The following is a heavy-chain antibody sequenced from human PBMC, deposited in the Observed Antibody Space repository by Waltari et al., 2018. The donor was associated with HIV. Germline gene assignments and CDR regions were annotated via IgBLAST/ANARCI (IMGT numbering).Heavy chain of an antibody. J-gene: IGHJ4*02. CDR2: MNPNTGDT. Sequence: QVQLVQSGAEVKKPGASVKVSCKASGYTFTSYNIYWVRQDPGQGLEWMGWMNPNTGDTAYAQKFQGRVTMTRNTSMSTAYMELSSLRSEDTAVYYCARVRRPSGSYYLSYWGQGTLVTVSS. D-gene: IGHD1-26*01. CDR1: GYTFTSYN. CDR3: ARVRRPSGSYYLSY. V-gene: IGHV1-8*01.